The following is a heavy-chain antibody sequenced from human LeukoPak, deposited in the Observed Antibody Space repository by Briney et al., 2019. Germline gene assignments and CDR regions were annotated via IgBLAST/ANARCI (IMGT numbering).Heavy chain of an antibody. V-gene: IGHV1-69*05. J-gene: IGHJ4*02. Sequence: SVKVSCKASGGTFSSYAISWVRQAPGQGLEWMGGIIPIFGTANYAQKFQGRVTITTDKSTSTAYMELSSLRSEDTAVYYCAHPYSSSWYYFDYWGQGTLVTVSS. D-gene: IGHD6-13*01. CDR2: IIPIFGTA. CDR1: GGTFSSYA. CDR3: AHPYSSSWYYFDY.